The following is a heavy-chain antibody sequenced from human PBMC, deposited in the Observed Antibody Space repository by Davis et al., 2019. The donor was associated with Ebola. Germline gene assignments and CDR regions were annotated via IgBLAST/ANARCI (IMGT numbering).Heavy chain of an antibody. CDR3: ARSGLDVSGWPFDY. CDR2: INPNSGGT. V-gene: IGHV1-2*04. Sequence: ASVKVSCKASGYTFTGYYMHWVRQAPGQGLEWMGWINPNSGGTNYAQKFQGWVTMTRDTSISTAYMELSRLKSDDTAVYYCARSGLDVSGWPFDYWGQGTLVTVSS. D-gene: IGHD6-19*01. J-gene: IGHJ4*02. CDR1: GYTFTGYY.